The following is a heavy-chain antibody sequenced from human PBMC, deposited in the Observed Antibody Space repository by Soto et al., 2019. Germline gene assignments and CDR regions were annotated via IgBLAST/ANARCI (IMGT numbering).Heavy chain of an antibody. D-gene: IGHD3-22*01. V-gene: IGHV4-4*07. CDR2: IYTSGST. CDR3: ASETDYYDSSGYYYGADLFDY. Sequence: SETLSLTCTVSGGSISSYYWSWIRQPAGKGLEGIGRIYTSGSTNYNPSLKSRVTMSVDTSKNQFSLKLSSVTAADTAVYYCASETDYYDSSGYYYGADLFDYWGQGTMVAVAS. CDR1: GGSISSYY. J-gene: IGHJ4*02.